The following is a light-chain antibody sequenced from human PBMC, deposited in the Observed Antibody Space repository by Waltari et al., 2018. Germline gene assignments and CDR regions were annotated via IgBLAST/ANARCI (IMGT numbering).Light chain of an antibody. CDR2: DDT. CDR1: DIRRKS. V-gene: IGLV3-21*02. CDR3: QVWDINNDQVV. J-gene: IGLJ2*01. Sequence: YVVTQPTSVSVAPGQPARITCGGNDIRRKSVHWYQQKPGQAPRLIVYDDTDRPSGIPERFSGSNAGNAATLTISSVEAGDEADYYCQVWDINNDQVVFGGGTKVTVL.